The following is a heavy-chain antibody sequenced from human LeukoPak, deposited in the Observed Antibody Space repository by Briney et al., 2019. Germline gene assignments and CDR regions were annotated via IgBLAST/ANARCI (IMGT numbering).Heavy chain of an antibody. D-gene: IGHD4-17*01. Sequence: GGSLRLSCAASGFTFSNAWMSWVRQAPGKGLEWVGRIKSKTDGGTPDYAAPVKGRFTISRGDSKNTMYLQMNSLKTEDTAVYYCTTDRGYGDYVSAWFDPWGQGALVTVSS. CDR3: TTDRGYGDYVSAWFDP. J-gene: IGHJ5*02. CDR1: GFTFSNAW. CDR2: IKSKTDGGTP. V-gene: IGHV3-15*01.